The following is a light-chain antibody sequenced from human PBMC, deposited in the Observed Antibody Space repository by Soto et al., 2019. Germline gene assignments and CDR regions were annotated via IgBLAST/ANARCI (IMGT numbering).Light chain of an antibody. Sequence: DIQLTQSPSFLSASVGDRVTITCRASQGISSYLAWYQQKPGKAPKLLIYAASTLQSGVPSRFSGSGSGTEFTLTISSLQPEDFATYYRQQLNSYPTFGQRTKVEIK. CDR1: QGISSY. CDR3: QQLNSYPT. J-gene: IGKJ1*01. V-gene: IGKV1-9*01. CDR2: AAS.